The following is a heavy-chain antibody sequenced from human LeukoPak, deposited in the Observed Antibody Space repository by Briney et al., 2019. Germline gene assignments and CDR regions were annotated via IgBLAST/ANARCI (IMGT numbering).Heavy chain of an antibody. V-gene: IGHV1-69*06. D-gene: IGHD3-3*01. Sequence: SVKVSCKASGGTFSSYAISWVRQAPGQGLEWMGGIIPIFGTANYAQKFQGRVTITADKSTSTAYMELSSLRSEDTAVYYCASRFTIFGVDDAFDIWGQGTMVTVSS. J-gene: IGHJ3*02. CDR2: IIPIFGTA. CDR1: GGTFSSYA. CDR3: ASRFTIFGVDDAFDI.